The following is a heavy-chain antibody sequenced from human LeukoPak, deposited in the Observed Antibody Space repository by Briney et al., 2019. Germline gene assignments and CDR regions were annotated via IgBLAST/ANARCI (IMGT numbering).Heavy chain of an antibody. J-gene: IGHJ6*03. CDR3: ARASPPPGYYYYMDV. D-gene: IGHD2-8*02. Sequence: ASVKVSCKASGYTFTGYYMHWVRQAPGQGLQWMGWINPNSGGTNYAQKFQGRVTMTRDTSISTAYMELSRLRSDDTAVYYCARASPPPGYYYYMDVWGKGTTVTVSS. CDR1: GYTFTGYY. V-gene: IGHV1-2*02. CDR2: INPNSGGT.